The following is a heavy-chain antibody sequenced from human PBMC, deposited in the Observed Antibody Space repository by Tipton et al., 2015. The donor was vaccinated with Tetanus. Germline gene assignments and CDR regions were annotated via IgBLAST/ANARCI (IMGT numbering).Heavy chain of an antibody. V-gene: IGHV4-31*03. Sequence: TLSLTCTVSGGSISGSPYFWNWIRHQPGKGLEWIGYIYYSGSTFYNPSLKSRVTMSVDTSKNQFSLNLTSVTAADTAVYYCARDQGGGRVARLNWFDPWGQGTLVTVSS. CDR3: ARDQGGGRVARLNWFDP. CDR1: GGSISGSPYF. J-gene: IGHJ5*02. CDR2: IYYSGST. D-gene: IGHD3-16*01.